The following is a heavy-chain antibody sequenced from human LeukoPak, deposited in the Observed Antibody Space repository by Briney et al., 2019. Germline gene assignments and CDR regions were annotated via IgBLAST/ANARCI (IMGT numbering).Heavy chain of an antibody. J-gene: IGHJ4*02. V-gene: IGHV4-59*12. CDR3: AREEFGSGWYSNFDY. D-gene: IGHD6-19*01. CDR2: IYYSGST. CDR1: GGSISSYY. Sequence: PSETLSLTCAVSGGSISSYYWSWIRQPPGKELEWIGYIYYSGSTNYNPSLKSRVTISVDTSKNQFSLKLSSVTAADTAVYYCAREEFGSGWYSNFDYWGQGTLVTVSS.